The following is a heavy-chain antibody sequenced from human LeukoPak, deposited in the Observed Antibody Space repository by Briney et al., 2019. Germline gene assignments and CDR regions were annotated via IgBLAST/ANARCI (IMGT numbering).Heavy chain of an antibody. Sequence: ASVKVSCKASRYTFTSYYMHWVRQAPGQGLEWMGISNPSADTTSYAQKFQGRVTMTRDMSTSTVYMELSSLRSEDTAVYYCARVVSYYYYMDVWGKGTTVTVSS. D-gene: IGHD2-21*01. V-gene: IGHV1-46*01. J-gene: IGHJ6*03. CDR3: ARVVSYYYYMDV. CDR1: RYTFTSYY. CDR2: SNPSADTT.